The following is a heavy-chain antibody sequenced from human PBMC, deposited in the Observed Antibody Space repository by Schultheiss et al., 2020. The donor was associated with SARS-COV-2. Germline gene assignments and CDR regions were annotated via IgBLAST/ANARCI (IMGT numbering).Heavy chain of an antibody. CDR1: GFSFSGSG. D-gene: IGHD5-18*01. CDR2: IRSKARNYAT. CDR3: TRNSTSSGWFDP. Sequence: GESLKISCVTSGFSFSGSGIYWVRQASGKGLEWVGRIRSKARNYATTYAASVKGRFIISRDESRNTSYLQMNSLEIEDTAVYYCTRNSTSSGWFDPWGQGTLVTVSS. V-gene: IGHV3-73*01. J-gene: IGHJ5*02.